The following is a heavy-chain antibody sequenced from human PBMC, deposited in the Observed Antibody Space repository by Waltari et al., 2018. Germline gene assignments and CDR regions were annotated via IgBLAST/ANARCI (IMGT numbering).Heavy chain of an antibody. D-gene: IGHD3-16*02. J-gene: IGHJ4*02. CDR2: ISSSSSYI. CDR3: ARAGDMITFGGVIIYFDY. CDR1: GFTFSSYS. V-gene: IGHV3-21*01. Sequence: EVQLVESGGGLVKPGGSLRLSCAASGFTFSSYSMNWVRQAPGKGLEWVSSISSSSSYIYYADSVKGRFTISRDNAKNSLYLQMNSLRAEDTAVYYCARAGDMITFGGVIIYFDYWGQGTLVTVSS.